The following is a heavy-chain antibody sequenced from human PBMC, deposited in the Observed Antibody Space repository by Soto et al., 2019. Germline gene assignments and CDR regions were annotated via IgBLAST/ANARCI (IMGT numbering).Heavy chain of an antibody. CDR2: IYYSGST. V-gene: IGHV4-59*01. CDR3: ARVRPHCGGDCYSRMDV. D-gene: IGHD2-21*02. J-gene: IGHJ6*02. CDR1: GGSISSYY. Sequence: QVQLQESGPGLVKPSETLSLTCTVSGGSISSYYWSWIRQPPGKGLEWIGYIYYSGSTNYNPSLTSRPPISVDASKNQFSLKLSSVTAADTAVYYCARVRPHCGGDCYSRMDVWGQGTTVTVSS.